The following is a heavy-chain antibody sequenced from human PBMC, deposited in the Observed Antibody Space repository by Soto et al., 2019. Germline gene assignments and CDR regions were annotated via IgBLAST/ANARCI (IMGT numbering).Heavy chain of an antibody. CDR3: SRGRYGDY. D-gene: IGHD1-1*01. CDR2: ISAHNGNT. CDR1: GYAFTTYG. J-gene: IGHJ4*02. V-gene: IGHV1-18*01. Sequence: QVHLVQSGAEVKKPGASVKVSCKGSGYAFTTYGITWVRQAPGQGLEWMGWISAHNGNTNYAQKLQGRVTVTRDTSTSTAYMELRSLSSDDTAVYYCSRGRYGDYWGQGALVTVSS.